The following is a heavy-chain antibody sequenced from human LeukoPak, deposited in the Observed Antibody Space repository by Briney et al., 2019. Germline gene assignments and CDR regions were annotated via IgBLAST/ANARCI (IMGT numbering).Heavy chain of an antibody. CDR3: ARADSSSWYVDWFDP. V-gene: IGHV4-39*07. Sequence: SSETLSLTCTVSGGSISSSSYYWGWIRQPPGKGLEWIGSIYYSGSTYYNPSLKSRVTISVDTSKNQFSLKLSSVTAADTAVYYCARADSSSWYVDWFDPWGQGTLVTVSS. CDR2: IYYSGST. CDR1: GGSISSSSYY. D-gene: IGHD6-13*01. J-gene: IGHJ5*02.